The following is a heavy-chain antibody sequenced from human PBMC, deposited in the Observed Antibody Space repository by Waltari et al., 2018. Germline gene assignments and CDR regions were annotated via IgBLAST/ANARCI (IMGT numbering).Heavy chain of an antibody. Sequence: EVQLVESGGGLVQPGGSLRLSCAASGFTFSDHYMDWVRQAPGKGLEWVGRTRNKANSYTTEYAASVKGRFTISRDDSKNSLDLQMNSLKTEDTAVYYCARIFYDSSGYSYFDYWGQGTLVTVSS. CDR1: GFTFSDHY. D-gene: IGHD3-22*01. V-gene: IGHV3-72*01. J-gene: IGHJ4*02. CDR2: TRNKANSYTT. CDR3: ARIFYDSSGYSYFDY.